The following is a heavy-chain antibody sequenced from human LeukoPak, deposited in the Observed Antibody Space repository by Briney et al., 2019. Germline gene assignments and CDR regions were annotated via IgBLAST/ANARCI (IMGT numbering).Heavy chain of an antibody. CDR1: GFTFSSYA. CDR2: ILYDGSTK. J-gene: IGHJ4*02. V-gene: IGHV3-30-3*01. D-gene: IGHD3-9*01. Sequence: GGSLRLSCAASGFTFSSYAMHWVRRAPGRGLEWVAVILYDGSTKYYADSVKGRFTISRDNSKNTLYLQMNSLRAEDTAVYYCARSYGGDDILTGSFDYWGQGTLVTVSS. CDR3: ARSYGGDDILTGSFDY.